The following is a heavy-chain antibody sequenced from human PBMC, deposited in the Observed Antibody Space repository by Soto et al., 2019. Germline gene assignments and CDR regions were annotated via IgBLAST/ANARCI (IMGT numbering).Heavy chain of an antibody. CDR2: ISYDGSNK. V-gene: IGHV3-30*04. CDR1: GFIFSDNA. CDR3: ARDVGDSGSFFGS. D-gene: IGHD3-10*01. Sequence: QVQLVESGGGVVQPGRSLRLSCAASGFIFSDNAMHRVRQAPGKGLEWVAVISYDGSNKFYVDSVKGRFTISRDNSKNTLFVQMNSLRVEDTAVYYCARDVGDSGSFFGSWGQGTLVTVSS. J-gene: IGHJ4*02.